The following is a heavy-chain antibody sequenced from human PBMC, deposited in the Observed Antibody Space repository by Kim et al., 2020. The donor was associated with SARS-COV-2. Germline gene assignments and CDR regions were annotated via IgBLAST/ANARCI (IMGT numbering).Heavy chain of an antibody. J-gene: IGHJ4*02. V-gene: IGHV3-23*01. CDR3: ARHPQFLEFHFDS. CDR2: IIGTGVNK. D-gene: IGHD3-3*01. Sequence: GGFLRLSCAASGFTFGSYAMSWVRQAPGKGLEWVSTIIGTGVNKYSADSVKGRFTISRDNFKNTLYLQMHSLGAEDTAVYYCARHPQFLEFHFDSWGQGT. CDR1: GFTFGSYA.